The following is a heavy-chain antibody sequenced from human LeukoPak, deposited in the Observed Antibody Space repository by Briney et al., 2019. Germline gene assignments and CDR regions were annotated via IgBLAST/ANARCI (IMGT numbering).Heavy chain of an antibody. D-gene: IGHD3-10*01. J-gene: IGHJ4*02. CDR1: GGSISSGGYS. CDR2: IYHSGST. V-gene: IGHV4-30-2*01. CDR3: ASQITMVRGQRRVFDY. Sequence: SETLSLTCAVSGGSISSGGYSWSWIRQPPGKGLEWIGYIYHSGSTYYNPSLKSRVTISVDRSKNQFSLKLSSVTAADPAEYYCASQITMVRGQRRVFDYWGQGTLVTVSS.